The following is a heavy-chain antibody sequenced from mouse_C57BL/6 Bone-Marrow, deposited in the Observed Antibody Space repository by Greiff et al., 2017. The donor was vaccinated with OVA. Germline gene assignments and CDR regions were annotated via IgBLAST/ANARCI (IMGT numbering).Heavy chain of an antibody. D-gene: IGHD1-1*01. CDR2: IYPGSGST. CDR3: ARRYYGSSYWYFDV. J-gene: IGHJ1*03. V-gene: IGHV1-55*01. CDR1: GYTFTSYW. Sequence: VQLQQPGAELVKPGASVKMSCKASGYTFTSYWITWVKQRPGQGLEWIGDIYPGSGSTNYNEKFKSKATLTVDTSYSTAYMQLSSLTSEDSAVYYCARRYYGSSYWYFDVWGTGTTVTVSS.